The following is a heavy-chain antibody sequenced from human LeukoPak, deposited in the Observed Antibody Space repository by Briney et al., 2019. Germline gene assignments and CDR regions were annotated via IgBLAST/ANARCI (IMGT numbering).Heavy chain of an antibody. CDR3: AKDRLPDGYWSLDY. CDR1: GISFSPYT. V-gene: IGHV3-23*01. D-gene: IGHD5-18*01. Sequence: GGSLRLSCAASGISFSPYTMNWVRQAPGKGLEWASGIFGNGVDTFYADSVKGRFTISRDNSKNTLYLQMNSLRADDTAVYYCAKDRLPDGYWSLDYWGQGTLVIVSS. CDR2: IFGNGVDT. J-gene: IGHJ4*02.